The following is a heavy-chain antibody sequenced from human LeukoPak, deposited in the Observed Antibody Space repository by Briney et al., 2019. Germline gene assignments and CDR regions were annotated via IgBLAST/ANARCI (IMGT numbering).Heavy chain of an antibody. Sequence: SETLSLTCTVSGGSISSCDYYWGWFRQRPGKGLEWIGYIYYSGSPYYHSSLKSRVTISVDTSKNQFPLKLSSVTAADTAVYYCATTTVTTFNWFDPWGQGTLVTVSS. CDR3: ATTTVTTFNWFDP. CDR1: GGSISSCDYY. CDR2: IYYSGSP. D-gene: IGHD4-17*01. V-gene: IGHV4-30-4*01. J-gene: IGHJ5*02.